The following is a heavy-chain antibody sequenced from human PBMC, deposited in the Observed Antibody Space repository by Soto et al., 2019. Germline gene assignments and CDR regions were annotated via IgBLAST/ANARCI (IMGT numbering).Heavy chain of an antibody. Sequence: SETLSLTCTVSGGSINSNNYYWAWIRQPPGKSLAWIANIYYDVTTYYNTSLKSRVTISRDTSKNQFSLRLTSMTAADTAVYYCAKVVVAATRHTDFDSWGQGTLVTVSS. CDR2: IYYDVTT. D-gene: IGHD2-15*01. CDR1: GGSINSNNYY. J-gene: IGHJ4*02. CDR3: AKVVVAATRHTDFDS. V-gene: IGHV4-39*02.